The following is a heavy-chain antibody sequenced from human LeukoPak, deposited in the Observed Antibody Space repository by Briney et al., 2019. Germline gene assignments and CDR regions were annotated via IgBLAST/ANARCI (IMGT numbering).Heavy chain of an antibody. CDR3: ATSPLGYCSSTSCYKDY. V-gene: IGHV3-21*01. CDR1: GFTFSSYS. Sequence: GGSLRLSCAASGFTFSSYSMNWVRQAPGKGLEWVSSISSSSSYIYYADSVKGRFTISRDNAKNSLYLQMNSLRAEDTAVYYCATSPLGYCSSTSCYKDYWGQGTLVTVSS. J-gene: IGHJ4*02. D-gene: IGHD2-2*02. CDR2: ISSSSSYI.